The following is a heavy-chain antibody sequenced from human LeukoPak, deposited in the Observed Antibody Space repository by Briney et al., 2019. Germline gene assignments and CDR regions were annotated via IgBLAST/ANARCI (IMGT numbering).Heavy chain of an antibody. V-gene: IGHV3-23*01. Sequence: GGSLRLSCAPSGFTFITYAMIWVRQAPGEGLEWVSAISGSGGSTYYADSVKGRFTISRDNSKNTLYLQMNSLRAEDTAVYYCARDEGWLQFPYWGQGTLVTVSS. CDR1: GFTFITYA. J-gene: IGHJ4*02. CDR2: ISGSGGST. D-gene: IGHD5-24*01. CDR3: ARDEGWLQFPY.